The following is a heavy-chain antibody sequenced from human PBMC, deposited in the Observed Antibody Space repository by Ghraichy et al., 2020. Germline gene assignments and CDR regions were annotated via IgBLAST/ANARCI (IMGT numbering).Heavy chain of an antibody. CDR3: ARAPDTYYDFWSGYYSHWFDL. Sequence: SETLSLTCTVSGGSISSSGNYWGWIRQPPGKGLEWIGTMYYNGNTYYNPSLTSRVTISADTSKNQLSLRLSSVTATDTAVYFCARAPDTYYDFWSGYYSHWFDLWGQGTLVTVSS. D-gene: IGHD3-3*01. CDR2: MYYNGNT. CDR1: GGSISSSGNY. V-gene: IGHV4-39*01. J-gene: IGHJ5*02.